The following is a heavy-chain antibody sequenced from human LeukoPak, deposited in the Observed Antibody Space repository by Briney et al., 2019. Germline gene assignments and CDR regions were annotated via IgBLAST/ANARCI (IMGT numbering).Heavy chain of an antibody. CDR1: GFSFSDFY. J-gene: IGHJ4*02. D-gene: IGHD1-26*01. CDR3: AREARGSGRDFDY. V-gene: IGHV3-11*01. Sequence: GGSLRLSCAASGFSFSDFYMSWIRQAPGMGLEWISYIGTRSNPIYCADSVKGRFTISRDDAKNSLYLQMNSLRDEDTAVYFCAREARGSGRDFDYWGQGILVTVSS. CDR2: IGTRSNPI.